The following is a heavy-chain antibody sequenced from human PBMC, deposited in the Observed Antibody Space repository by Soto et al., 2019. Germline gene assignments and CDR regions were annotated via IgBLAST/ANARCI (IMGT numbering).Heavy chain of an antibody. J-gene: IGHJ3*02. CDR2: IKSKTDGGTT. D-gene: IGHD6-13*01. Sequence: EVQLVESGGDLVKPGGSLRLSCAASGFTFSNAWMSWVRQAPGKGLEWVGRIKSKTDGGTTDYAAPVKGRFTISRDDSKNTLYLQMNSLKTEDTAVYYCTTFSYSSSRAAFDIWGQGTMVTVSS. V-gene: IGHV3-15*01. CDR3: TTFSYSSSRAAFDI. CDR1: GFTFSNAW.